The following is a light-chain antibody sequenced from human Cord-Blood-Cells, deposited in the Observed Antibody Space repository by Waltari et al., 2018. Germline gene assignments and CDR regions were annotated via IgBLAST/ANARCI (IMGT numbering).Light chain of an antibody. Sequence: QSVLTQPASVSGSPGQSITISCTGPSSDVGSYNLVSWYQQHPGKAPKLMMYEVSKRPAGVFNRFSGSKSGNTASLTISGLQAEDEADYYCCSYAGSSNWVFGGGTKLTVL. CDR3: CSYAGSSNWV. J-gene: IGLJ3*02. CDR1: SSDVGSYNL. CDR2: EVS. V-gene: IGLV2-23*02.